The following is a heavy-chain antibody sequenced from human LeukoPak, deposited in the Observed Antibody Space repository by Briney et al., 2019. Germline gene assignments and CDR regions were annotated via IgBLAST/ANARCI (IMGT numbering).Heavy chain of an antibody. V-gene: IGHV4-59*12. CDR1: DASITKNY. CDR2: MYHTGTS. CDR3: ARLDSSSLQTTAPNNWFDP. J-gene: IGHJ5*02. D-gene: IGHD6-13*01. Sequence: SETLSLTCSVSDASITKNYWTWIRQRPGKGLEWIASMYHTGTSDYNPSLKSRVSVSIDASKKQFSLQLRSVTAADTAVYYCARLDSSSLQTTAPNNWFDPWGQGTLVTVSS.